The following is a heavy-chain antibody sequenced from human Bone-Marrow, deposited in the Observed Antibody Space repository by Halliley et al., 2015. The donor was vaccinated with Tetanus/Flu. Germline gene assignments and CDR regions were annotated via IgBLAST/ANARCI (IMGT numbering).Heavy chain of an antibody. J-gene: IGHJ4*02. CDR3: VKAMGTQRSFES. CDR2: ITGSGSST. CDR1: GFTFSNYA. V-gene: IGHV3-23*01. Sequence: AVSGFTFSNYAMSWVRQAPGKGLEWVSVITGSGSSTYYADSVKGRFTISRDNSKNTLFLQMKSLRGDDTAVYYCVKAMGTQRSFESWGQGTLVTVSS. D-gene: IGHD3-10*01.